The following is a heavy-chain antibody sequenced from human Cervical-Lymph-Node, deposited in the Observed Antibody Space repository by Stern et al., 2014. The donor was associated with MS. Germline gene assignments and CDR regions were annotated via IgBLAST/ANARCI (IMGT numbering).Heavy chain of an antibody. J-gene: IGHJ4*02. CDR1: DGSISRYY. D-gene: IGHD3-10*01. V-gene: IGHV4-59*01. CDR2: VFYSGTH. Sequence: QVQLQESGPGLVKPSETLSLTCTVTDGSISRYYWSWIRQPPGKALEWFGYVFYSGTHNYNPSVKSRVTMSMDTSQNHVFLKLTSMTAADTAVYYCVGGGYIESGSFDYWGQGILVTVSS. CDR3: VGGGYIESGSFDY.